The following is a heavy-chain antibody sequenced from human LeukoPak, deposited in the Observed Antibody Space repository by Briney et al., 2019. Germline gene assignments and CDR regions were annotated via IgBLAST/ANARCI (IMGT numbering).Heavy chain of an antibody. CDR1: GGSISSYY. J-gene: IGHJ4*02. CDR2: IYYSGST. Sequence: SETLSLTCTVSGGSISSYYWSWLRQPPGKGLEWIGYIYYSGSTNYNPSLKSRVTISVDTSKNQFSLKLSSVTAADTAVYYCASSNIVLMVYALRFDYWGQGTLVTVSS. D-gene: IGHD2-8*01. CDR3: ASSNIVLMVYALRFDY. V-gene: IGHV4-59*01.